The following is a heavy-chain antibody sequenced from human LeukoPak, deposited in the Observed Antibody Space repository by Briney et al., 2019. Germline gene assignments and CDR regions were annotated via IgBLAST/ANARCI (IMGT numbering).Heavy chain of an antibody. CDR2: IKQDGSEK. CDR1: GFTFSNYW. D-gene: IGHD6-19*01. Sequence: GGSLRLSCAASGFTFSNYWMSWVRQDPGKGLEWVAKIKQDGSEKYYVDSVKGRFTISRDNAKNSLYLQMDSLRVEDTAVYYCARFRAGSVRFDHWGQGTLVTVSS. CDR3: ARFRAGSVRFDH. J-gene: IGHJ4*02. V-gene: IGHV3-7*01.